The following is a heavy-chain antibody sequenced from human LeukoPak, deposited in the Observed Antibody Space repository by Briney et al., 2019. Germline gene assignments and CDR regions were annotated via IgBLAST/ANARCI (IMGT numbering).Heavy chain of an antibody. J-gene: IGHJ4*02. D-gene: IGHD3-22*01. CDR1: GGSFSGYY. V-gene: IGHV4-34*01. CDR2: INHSGST. CDR3: ARNRVDYYDSSGYYGGFDY. Sequence: SETLSLTCAVYGGSFSGYYWSWIRQPPGKGLEWIGEINHSGSTNYNPSLKSRVTISVDTSKNQFSLKLSSVTAADTAVYYCARNRVDYYDSSGYYGGFDYWGQGTLVTVSS.